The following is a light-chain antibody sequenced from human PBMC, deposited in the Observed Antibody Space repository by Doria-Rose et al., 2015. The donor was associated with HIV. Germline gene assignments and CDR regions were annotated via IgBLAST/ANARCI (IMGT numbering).Light chain of an antibody. Sequence: SASVGDRVTITCRASQGITSNLNWYQQKAGKAPKLLIFTATTLQSGVPSRFSGGGSGTDSTLTISSLQPEDFATYYCQQTYSFPYSFGQGTKLDIE. V-gene: IGKV1-39*01. CDR1: QGITSN. CDR3: QQTYSFPYS. CDR2: TAT. J-gene: IGKJ2*01.